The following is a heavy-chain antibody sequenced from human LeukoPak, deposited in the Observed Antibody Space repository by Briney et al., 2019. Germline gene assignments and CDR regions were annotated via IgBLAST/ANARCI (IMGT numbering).Heavy chain of an antibody. D-gene: IGHD3-10*01. Sequence: SETLSLTCTVSGGSMNINNYYWAWIRQPPGKGLEWLGSIYYTGTTYYNPSLKSRVTISVDTSKNHFSLKLNSVTAADTAVYYCAKPSNYYGSATDAFDFWGQGTMVTVSS. J-gene: IGHJ3*01. CDR2: IYYTGTT. CDR3: AKPSNYYGSATDAFDF. V-gene: IGHV4-39*07. CDR1: GGSMNINNYY.